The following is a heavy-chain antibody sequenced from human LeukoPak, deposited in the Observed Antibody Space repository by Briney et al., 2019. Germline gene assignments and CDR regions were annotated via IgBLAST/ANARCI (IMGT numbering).Heavy chain of an antibody. J-gene: IGHJ6*03. CDR3: ARDSGYYYYYYMDV. V-gene: IGHV1-69*05. Sequence: ASVKVSCKASGGTLSSYAISWVRQAPGQGLEWMGGIIPIFGTANYAQKFQGRVTITTDESTSTAYMELSSLRSEDTAVYYCARDSGYYYYYYMDVWGKGTTVTVSS. CDR2: IIPIFGTA. CDR1: GGTLSSYA. D-gene: IGHD3-10*01.